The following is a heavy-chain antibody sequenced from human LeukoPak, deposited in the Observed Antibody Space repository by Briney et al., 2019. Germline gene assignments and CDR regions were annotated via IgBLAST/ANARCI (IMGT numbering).Heavy chain of an antibody. CDR1: GGSISSYY. V-gene: IGHV4-59*12. CDR2: IYYSGST. J-gene: IGHJ4*02. Sequence: SETLSLTCTVSGGSISSYYWSWIRQPPGKGLEWIGYIYYSGSTNYNPSLKSRVTISVDTSKNQFSLKLSSVTAADTAVYYCARDLLGIAVAGGTDYWGQGTLVTVSS. D-gene: IGHD6-19*01. CDR3: ARDLLGIAVAGGTDY.